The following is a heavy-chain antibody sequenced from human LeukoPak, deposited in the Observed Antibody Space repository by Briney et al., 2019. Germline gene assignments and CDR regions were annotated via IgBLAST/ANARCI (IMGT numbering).Heavy chain of an antibody. J-gene: IGHJ4*02. CDR1: GFTFSSYG. D-gene: IGHD3-3*01. Sequence: GGSLRLFCAASGFTFSSYGMHWVRQAPGKGLEWVAFIRYDGSNKYYADSVKGRFTISRDNSKNTVFLQMHSLTAEDTAVYYCAKPFGFLEWLYGGYFDSWGQGTLVTVSS. CDR2: IRYDGSNK. CDR3: AKPFGFLEWLYGGYFDS. V-gene: IGHV3-30*02.